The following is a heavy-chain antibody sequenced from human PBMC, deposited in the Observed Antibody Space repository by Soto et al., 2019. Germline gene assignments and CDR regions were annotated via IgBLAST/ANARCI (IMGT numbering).Heavy chain of an antibody. J-gene: IGHJ6*02. CDR3: AKSRDAYNFYFYYGMDV. CDR1: GFTFSRYA. CDR2: ISGSGDST. Sequence: GGSLRRSCAASGFTFSRYAMSWVRQSPGKGLVWVSGISGSGDSTYYADSVKSRFTISRDNSKNALYLQVSSLRAEDTAVYYCAKSRDAYNFYFYYGMDVWGQGTTVTVSS. V-gene: IGHV3-23*01. D-gene: IGHD2-2*01.